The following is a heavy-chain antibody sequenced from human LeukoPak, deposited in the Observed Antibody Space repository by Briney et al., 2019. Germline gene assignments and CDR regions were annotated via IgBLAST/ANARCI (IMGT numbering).Heavy chain of an antibody. Sequence: PSETLSLTCAVYGGSFSGYYWSWIRQPPGKGLEWIGEINHSGSTNYNPSLKSRVTISVDTSKNQFSLKLSSVTAADTAVYYCARDRSLRYQFDDSSGYFDYWGQGTLVTVSS. D-gene: IGHD3-22*01. CDR2: INHSGST. J-gene: IGHJ4*02. CDR1: GGSFSGYY. CDR3: ARDRSLRYQFDDSSGYFDY. V-gene: IGHV4-34*01.